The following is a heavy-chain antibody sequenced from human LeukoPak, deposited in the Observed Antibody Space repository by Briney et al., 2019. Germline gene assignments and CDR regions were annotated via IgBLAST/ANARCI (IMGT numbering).Heavy chain of an antibody. CDR3: AKDQRGASDTAMAELDY. CDR1: GFTFSTYW. D-gene: IGHD5-18*01. J-gene: IGHJ4*02. V-gene: IGHV3-74*01. Sequence: HTGGSLRLSCVASGFTFSTYWMHWVRQAPGKGLVWVSRIASDGSSTTYADSVKGRFSISRDNAKNTLYLQMNSLRAEDTAVYYCAKDQRGASDTAMAELDYWGQGTLVTVSS. CDR2: IASDGSST.